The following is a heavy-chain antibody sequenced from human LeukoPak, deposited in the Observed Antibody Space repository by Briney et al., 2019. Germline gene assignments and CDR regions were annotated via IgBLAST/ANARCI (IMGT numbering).Heavy chain of an antibody. D-gene: IGHD4-17*01. CDR3: ARETDYGDYVLRPRCEWCFDY. V-gene: IGHV1-2*02. Sequence: ASVKVSCKASGYTFTGYYMHWVRQAPGQGLEWMGWINPNSGGTNYAQKFQGRVTMTRDTSISTAYMELSSLRSEDTAVYYCARETDYGDYVLRPRCEWCFDYWGQGTLVTVSS. CDR1: GYTFTGYY. CDR2: INPNSGGT. J-gene: IGHJ4*02.